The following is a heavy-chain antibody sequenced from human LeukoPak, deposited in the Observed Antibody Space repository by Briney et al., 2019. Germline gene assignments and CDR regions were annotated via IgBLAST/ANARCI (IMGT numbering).Heavy chain of an antibody. CDR1: GGSISDYY. CDR3: VRNRAFDI. J-gene: IGHJ3*02. CDR2: SDQTGST. V-gene: IGHV4-59*01. Sequence: SETLSLTCTVSGGSISDYYWNWIRQPPGKGLEWMGYSDQTGSTNYNPSLKSRVTISVDTSKNQISLKLTSVTTADTAVYYCVRNRAFDIWGQGTMVTVSS.